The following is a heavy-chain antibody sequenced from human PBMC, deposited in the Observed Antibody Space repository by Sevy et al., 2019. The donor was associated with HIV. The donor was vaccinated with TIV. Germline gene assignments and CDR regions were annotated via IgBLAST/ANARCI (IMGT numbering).Heavy chain of an antibody. J-gene: IGHJ4*02. Sequence: GGSLRLSCAVSGFTFSTYAMSWVRQAPGKGLEWVSAISGSGGSSTYYADSVKGRFTNSRDNSKNRLYLQTNSLRAEDTAVYYCAKDRDFWRAACYFDYWGQGTLVTVSS. D-gene: IGHD3-3*01. CDR3: AKDRDFWRAACYFDY. V-gene: IGHV3-23*01. CDR1: GFTFSTYA. CDR2: ISGSGGSST.